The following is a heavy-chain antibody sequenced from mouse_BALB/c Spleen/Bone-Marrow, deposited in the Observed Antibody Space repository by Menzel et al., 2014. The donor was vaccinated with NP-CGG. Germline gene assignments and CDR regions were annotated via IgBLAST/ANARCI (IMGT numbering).Heavy chain of an antibody. J-gene: IGHJ2*01. CDR2: IDPSKTYT. CDR3: AREDIITAYFDY. CDR1: GYTFTSYT. D-gene: IGHD1-1*01. Sequence: VQLQQSAAELARPGASVKMSCKASGYTFTSYTMQWVKQRPGQGLEWIGYIDPSKTYTDYNQKFRDKTTLTADKSSSTAYMQLTSLASEDSAVYYCAREDIITAYFDYWGQGTTLTVSS. V-gene: IGHV1-4*02.